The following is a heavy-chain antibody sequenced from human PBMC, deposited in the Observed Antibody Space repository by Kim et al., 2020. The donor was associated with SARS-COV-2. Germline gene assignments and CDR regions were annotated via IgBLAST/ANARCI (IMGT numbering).Heavy chain of an antibody. D-gene: IGHD5-12*01. Sequence: SETLSLTCTVSGGPISSYYWSWIRQPPGKGLEWIGYIYYSGSTNYNPSLKRRVTISVDTSKNQFSLKLSSVTAADTAVYYCAREVGGPEMATTLLDYWGQGTLVTVSS. CDR3: AREVGGPEMATTLLDY. CDR2: IYYSGST. J-gene: IGHJ4*02. V-gene: IGHV4-59*01. CDR1: GGPISSYY.